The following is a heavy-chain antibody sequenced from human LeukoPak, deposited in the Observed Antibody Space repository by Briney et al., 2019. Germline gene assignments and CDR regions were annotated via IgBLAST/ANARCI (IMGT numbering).Heavy chain of an antibody. J-gene: IGHJ4*02. Sequence: GGSLRLSCEASGFTFSSYAMSWVRQAPGKGLAWVSVISSSADSTYYADSVKGRFTTSRDNSKNTLYLQMNNPRAEDTAVYYCAKPLEKYTYGGNFDYWGQGLLVTVSS. CDR2: ISSSADST. D-gene: IGHD4-23*01. CDR1: GFTFSSYA. CDR3: AKPLEKYTYGGNFDY. V-gene: IGHV3-23*01.